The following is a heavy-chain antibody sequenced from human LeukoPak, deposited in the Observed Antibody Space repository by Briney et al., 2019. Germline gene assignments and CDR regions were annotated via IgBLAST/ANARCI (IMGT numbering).Heavy chain of an antibody. J-gene: IGHJ2*01. Sequence: WXRXAPGKXXXXXXXINHSGSTNYNPSLKSRVTISVDTSKNQFSLKLSSVTAADTAVYYCARHLKSSSWYRYFDLWGRGTLVTVSS. D-gene: IGHD6-13*01. CDR3: ARHLKSSSWYRYFDL. CDR2: INHSGST. V-gene: IGHV4-34*01.